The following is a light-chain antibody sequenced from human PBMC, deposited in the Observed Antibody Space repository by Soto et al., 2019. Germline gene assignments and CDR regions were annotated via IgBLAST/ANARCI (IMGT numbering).Light chain of an antibody. V-gene: IGLV2-14*01. CDR1: SSDVGAYDY. CDR2: EVS. J-gene: IGLJ3*02. CDR3: SSYTTTNTLWV. Sequence: QSALTQPASVSGSPGQSITISCTGTSSDVGAYDYVSWYQQNPGKAPKLIISEVSDRPSGVSNRFSGSKSGNTASLTISGLHAEDEADSFCSSYTTTNTLWVFGGGTKLTVL.